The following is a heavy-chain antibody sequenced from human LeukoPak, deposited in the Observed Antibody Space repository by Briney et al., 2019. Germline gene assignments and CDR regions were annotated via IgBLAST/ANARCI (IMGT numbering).Heavy chain of an antibody. CDR2: IYHSGST. J-gene: IGHJ4*02. D-gene: IGHD4-17*01. CDR1: GYSLRNGYH. Sequence: SETLSLTCTVSGYSLRNGYHWACFRQPPAKGLECIGSIYHSGSTYYNPSLKSRVTISVDTSKNQFSLKLSSVTAADTAVYYCAREGPYGDYCDYWGQGTLVTVSS. V-gene: IGHV4-38-2*02. CDR3: AREGPYGDYCDY.